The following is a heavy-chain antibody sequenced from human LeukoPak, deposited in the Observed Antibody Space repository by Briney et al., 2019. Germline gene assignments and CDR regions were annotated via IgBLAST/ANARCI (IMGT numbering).Heavy chain of an antibody. J-gene: IGHJ2*01. CDR2: TYYRSKWYD. D-gene: IGHD6-19*01. Sequence: SQTLSLTCAISGDSVSSNSAAWNWIRQSPSRGLEWLGRTYYRSKWYDDYAVSVKGRIAINPDTSKSQFSLQLDSVTPEDTAVYYCARQMAGGYWYLDLWGRGTLVTVSS. CDR3: ARQMAGGYWYLDL. CDR1: GDSVSSNSAA. V-gene: IGHV6-1*01.